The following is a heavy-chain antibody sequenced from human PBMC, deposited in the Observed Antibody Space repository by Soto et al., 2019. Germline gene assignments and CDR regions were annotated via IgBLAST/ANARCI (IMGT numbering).Heavy chain of an antibody. CDR1: GFTFSSYG. J-gene: IGHJ4*02. Sequence: HPGGSLRLSCAASGFTFSSYGMHWVRQAPGKGLEWVAVISYDGSNKYYADSVKGRFTISRDNSKNTLYLQMNSLRAEDTAVYYCAKLLTVTTNTFDYWGQGXLVTVYS. CDR2: ISYDGSNK. D-gene: IGHD4-17*01. V-gene: IGHV3-30*18. CDR3: AKLLTVTTNTFDY.